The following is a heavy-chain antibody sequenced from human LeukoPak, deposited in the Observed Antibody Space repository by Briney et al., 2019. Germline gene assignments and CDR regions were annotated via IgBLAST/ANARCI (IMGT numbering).Heavy chain of an antibody. CDR3: AKAGPSRQIAVAGYYFDY. V-gene: IGHV3-23*01. J-gene: IGHJ4*02. Sequence: PGGSLRLSCAASGFTVSSNYMSWVRQAPGKGLEWVSAISGSGGSTYYADSVKGRFTISRDNSKNTLYLQMNSLRVEDTAVYYCAKAGPSRQIAVAGYYFDYWGQGTLVTVSS. D-gene: IGHD6-19*01. CDR1: GFTVSSNY. CDR2: ISGSGGST.